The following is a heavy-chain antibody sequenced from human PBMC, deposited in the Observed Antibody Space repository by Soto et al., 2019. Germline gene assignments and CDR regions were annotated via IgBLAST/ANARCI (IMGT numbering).Heavy chain of an antibody. CDR3: ARDLAYYDSSGYCRKWFDP. CDR2: IKQDGSEK. V-gene: IGHV3-7*03. J-gene: IGHJ5*02. Sequence: EVQLVESGGGLVQPGGSLRLSCAASGFTFSSYWMSWVRQAPGKGLEWVANIKQDGSEKYYVDSVKGRFTISRDNAKNSLYLQMNSLRAEDTDVYYCARDLAYYDSSGYCRKWFDPWGQGTLVTVSS. D-gene: IGHD3-22*01. CDR1: GFTFSSYW.